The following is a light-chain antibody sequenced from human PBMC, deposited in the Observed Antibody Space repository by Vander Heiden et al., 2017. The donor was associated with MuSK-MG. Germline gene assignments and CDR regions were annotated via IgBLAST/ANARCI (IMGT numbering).Light chain of an antibody. V-gene: IGLV1-36*01. Sequence: QSVLPQPPSVSEAPRQRVTISCSGSSSNIGNNALNCYQQLPGKAPKLLIYYDDLLPSGVSDRFSGSKSGTSASLAISGLQSEDEADYYCAAWDDSLNGLNWVFGGGTKLTVL. CDR1: SSNIGNNA. CDR3: AAWDDSLNGLNWV. CDR2: YDD. J-gene: IGLJ3*02.